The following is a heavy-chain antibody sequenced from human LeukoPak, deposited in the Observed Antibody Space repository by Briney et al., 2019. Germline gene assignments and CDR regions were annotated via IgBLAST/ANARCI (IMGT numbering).Heavy chain of an antibody. CDR1: GYTFTGYY. D-gene: IGHD6-13*01. Sequence: ASVKVSCKASGYTFTGYYMHWVRQAPGQGLEWMGWINPNSGGTNYAQKFQGRVTMTRDTSISTAYMELSRLRSDDTAVYYCARDGQQQLVFAWFDPWGQGTLVTVSS. V-gene: IGHV1-2*02. CDR2: INPNSGGT. J-gene: IGHJ5*02. CDR3: ARDGQQQLVFAWFDP.